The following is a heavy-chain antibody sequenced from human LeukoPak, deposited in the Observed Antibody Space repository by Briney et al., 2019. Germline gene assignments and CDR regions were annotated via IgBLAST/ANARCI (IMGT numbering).Heavy chain of an antibody. CDR3: ARLLGASGAFDI. J-gene: IGHJ3*02. CDR2: IYYSGTT. CDR1: GGSMSSYY. D-gene: IGHD3-10*01. Sequence: SETLSLTCTVSGGSMSSYYWSWIRQPPGKGLEWVGYIYYSGTTSYNPSLKSRVTISVDTSKNQFSLKLSSVTAADTAVYYCARLLGASGAFDIWGQGTMVTVSS. V-gene: IGHV4-59*01.